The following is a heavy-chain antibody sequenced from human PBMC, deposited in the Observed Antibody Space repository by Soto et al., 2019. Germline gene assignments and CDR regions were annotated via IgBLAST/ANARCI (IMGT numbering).Heavy chain of an antibody. CDR3: ARLDLSSGWYVYYYYGMDV. CDR2: IDPSDSYT. Sequence: GESLKISCKGSGSSFTSYWISWVRQMPGKGLEWMGRIDPSDSYTNYSPSFQGHVTISADKSISTAYLQWSSLKASDTAMYYCARLDLSSGWYVYYYYGMDVWGQGTTVTVSS. D-gene: IGHD6-19*01. CDR1: GSSFTSYW. V-gene: IGHV5-10-1*01. J-gene: IGHJ6*02.